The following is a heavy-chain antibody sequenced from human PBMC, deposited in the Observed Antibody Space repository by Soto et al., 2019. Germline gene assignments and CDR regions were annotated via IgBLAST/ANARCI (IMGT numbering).Heavy chain of an antibody. V-gene: IGHV4-59*01. CDR3: ARVPLKEVGADKRRWGMDV. D-gene: IGHD1-1*01. CDR2: IYYSGST. J-gene: IGHJ6*02. CDR1: GGSISSYY. Sequence: SETLSLTCTVSGGSISSYYWSWIRQPPGKGLEWIGYIYYSGSTNYNPSLKSRVTISVDTSKNQFSLKLSSVTAADTAVYYCARVPLKEVGADKRRWGMDVWGQGTTVTVSS.